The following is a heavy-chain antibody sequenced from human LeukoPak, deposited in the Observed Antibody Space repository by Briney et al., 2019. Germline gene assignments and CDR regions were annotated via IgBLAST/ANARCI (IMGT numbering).Heavy chain of an antibody. CDR3: AGTRTLYGSGIRWFDP. Sequence: SETLSLTCTVSGGSISSYYWSWIRQPPGKGLEWIGYIYYSGSTNYNPSLKSRVTISVDTSKNQFSLKLSSVTAADTAVYYCAGTRTLYGSGIRWFDPWGQGTLVTVSS. J-gene: IGHJ5*02. D-gene: IGHD3-10*01. CDR2: IYYSGST. CDR1: GGSISSYY. V-gene: IGHV4-59*01.